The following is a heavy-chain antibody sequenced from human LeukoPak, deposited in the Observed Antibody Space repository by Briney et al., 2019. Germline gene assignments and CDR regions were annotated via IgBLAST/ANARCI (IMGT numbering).Heavy chain of an antibody. CDR3: TTRILPYADL. Sequence: GGSLRLSCSASGFTFSNVWMNWVRQAPPKGLEWIGRIKKKMEGGTTEYAAPVKGRFTIARDESKNTVYLQKNSLTLEDTGIYYCTTRILPYADLWGQGPLVSVSS. V-gene: IGHV3-15*01. J-gene: IGHJ4*02. CDR2: IKKKMEGGTT. CDR1: GFTFSNVW. D-gene: IGHD2-8*01.